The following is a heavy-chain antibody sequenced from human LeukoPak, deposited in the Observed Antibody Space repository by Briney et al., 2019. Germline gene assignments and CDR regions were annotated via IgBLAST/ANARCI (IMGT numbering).Heavy chain of an antibody. J-gene: IGHJ4*02. CDR1: VGSISRYY. CDR2: IYYIGST. CDR3: ASHTGSYAYFDD. D-gene: IGHD1-26*01. Sequence: SETLSLTCTVSVGSISRYYWSWIRQPPGKGLEWIGYIYYIGSTNYNPSLKSRVTMSVDTSKNQFSLKLSSVTAADTAVYYCASHTGSYAYFDDWGQGTLVTVSS. V-gene: IGHV4-59*01.